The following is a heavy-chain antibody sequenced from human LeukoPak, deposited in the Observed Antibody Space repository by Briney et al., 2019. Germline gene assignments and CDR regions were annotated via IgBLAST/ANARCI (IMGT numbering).Heavy chain of an antibody. CDR3: ARDERLGKLSAYYYYMDV. CDR2: ISSSSSYI. D-gene: IGHD3-16*02. Sequence: GGSLRLSCEASGFTFSTSTMHWVRQAPGKGLEWVSSISSSSSYIYYADSVKGRFTISRDNAKNSLYLQMNSLRAEDTAVYYCARDERLGKLSAYYYYMDVWGKGTTVTVSS. J-gene: IGHJ6*03. CDR1: GFTFSTST. V-gene: IGHV3-21*01.